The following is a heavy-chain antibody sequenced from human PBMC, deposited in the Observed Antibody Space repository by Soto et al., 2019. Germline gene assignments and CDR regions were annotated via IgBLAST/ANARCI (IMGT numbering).Heavy chain of an antibody. J-gene: IGHJ4*02. CDR3: AKLSVGAYLDY. CDR1: GFTFSSYG. CDR2: ISYDGSNK. Sequence: GGSLRLSCAASGFTFSSYGMHWVRQAPGKGLEWVAVISYDGSNKYYADSVKGRFTISRDNSKNTLYLQMNSLRAEDTAVYYCAKLSVGAYLDYWGQGTLVTVSS. V-gene: IGHV3-30*18. D-gene: IGHD1-26*01.